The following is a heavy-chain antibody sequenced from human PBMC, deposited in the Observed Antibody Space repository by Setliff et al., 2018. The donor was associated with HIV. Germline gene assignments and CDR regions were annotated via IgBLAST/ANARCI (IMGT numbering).Heavy chain of an antibody. CDR1: GGSISTGGYY. V-gene: IGHV4-39*01. CDR3: TIPASSLAPN. Sequence: SETLSLTCTVSGGSISTGGYYWGWIRQSPGKGLEWIASIRSSGDTYYNPSLQSRVIISVDTSNNQISLKLTSVTAADTAVYYCTIPASSLAPNWGRGTQVTVSS. J-gene: IGHJ4*02. CDR2: IRSSGDT.